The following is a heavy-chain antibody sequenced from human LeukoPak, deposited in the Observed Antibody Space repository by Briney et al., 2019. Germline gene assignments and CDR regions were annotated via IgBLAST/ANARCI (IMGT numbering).Heavy chain of an antibody. CDR1: GFTFSSYA. D-gene: IGHD3-10*01. CDR2: ISGSGGST. CDR3: AKGTHYGSGSYLFDY. V-gene: IGHV3-23*01. Sequence: GGSLRLSCAASGFTFSSYAMSWVRQAPGKGLEWVSAISGSGGSTYYADSVKGRFTISRDNSKNTLYLQMNSLRAEDTAVYYCAKGTHYGSGSYLFDYWGQGTLVTVSS. J-gene: IGHJ4*02.